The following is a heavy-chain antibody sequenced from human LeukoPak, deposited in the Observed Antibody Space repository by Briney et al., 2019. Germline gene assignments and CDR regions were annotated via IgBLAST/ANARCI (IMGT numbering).Heavy chain of an antibody. CDR2: IYTGGTT. CDR1: RFTVSNNY. V-gene: IGHV3-53*01. D-gene: IGHD1-7*01. CDR3: ARDKSWNYLGY. J-gene: IGHJ4*02. Sequence: GGSLRLSCVASRFTVSNNYMSWVRQAPGKGLEWVSVIYTGGTTYYADSVKGRFTISRDTSKNTLYLQMNSLRAEDTAVYYCARDKSWNYLGYWGQGTLVTVSS.